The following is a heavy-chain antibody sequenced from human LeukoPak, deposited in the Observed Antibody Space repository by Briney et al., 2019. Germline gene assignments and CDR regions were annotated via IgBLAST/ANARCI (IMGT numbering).Heavy chain of an antibody. V-gene: IGHV1-8*01. CDR3: ARGAQYQLLYKATYNWFDP. J-gene: IGHJ5*02. CDR2: MNPNSGNT. CDR1: GYTFTSYD. Sequence: ASVKVSCKASGYTFTSYDINWVRQATGQGLEWMGWMNPNSGNTGYAQKFQGRVTMTRNTSISTAYMELSGLKSEDTAVYYCARGAQYQLLYKATYNWFDPWGQGTLVTVSS. D-gene: IGHD2-2*02.